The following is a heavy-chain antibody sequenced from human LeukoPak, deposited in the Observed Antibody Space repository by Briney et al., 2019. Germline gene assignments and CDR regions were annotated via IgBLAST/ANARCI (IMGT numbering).Heavy chain of an antibody. CDR2: ISGSGGSP. D-gene: IGHD6-13*01. CDR3: AKGSDTSSWLLDF. CDR1: GFAVSSNS. V-gene: IGHV3-23*01. J-gene: IGHJ4*02. Sequence: QPGGSLRLSCAASGFAVSSNSMSWVRQAPGKGLEWVSAISGSGGSPYYADSVKGRFTISRDNSKNTLYLQMNSLRAEDTAIYFCAKGSDTSSWLLDFWGQGTLVTVSS.